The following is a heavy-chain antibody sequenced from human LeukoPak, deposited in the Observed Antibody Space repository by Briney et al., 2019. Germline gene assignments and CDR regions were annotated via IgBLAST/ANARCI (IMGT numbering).Heavy chain of an antibody. CDR2: ISSGSGTI. D-gene: IGHD6-6*01. J-gene: IGHJ6*03. CDR1: GFTFSSFS. V-gene: IGHV3-48*01. Sequence: GGSLRPSCAASGFTFSSFSMNWVRQAPGKGVEWVSYISSGSGTIYYADSVKGRFTISRDNAKNSLYLQMSSLRAEDTAVYYCAGDMGSSSYYMDVWGKGTTVTVSS. CDR3: AGDMGSSSYYMDV.